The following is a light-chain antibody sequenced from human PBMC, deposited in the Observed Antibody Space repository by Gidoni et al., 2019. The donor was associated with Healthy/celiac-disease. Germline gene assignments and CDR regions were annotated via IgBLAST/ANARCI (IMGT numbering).Light chain of an antibody. V-gene: IGKV3-15*01. Sequence: EIVMTQSPATLSVSPGERATLSCRASQSVSSNLAWYQQKPGQAPRLRIYGASTRATGIPARFSGSGSGTEFTLTISSLQSEDFAVYYCQQYNNWPLAFAPXTKVDIK. CDR2: GAS. J-gene: IGKJ3*01. CDR1: QSVSSN. CDR3: QQYNNWPLA.